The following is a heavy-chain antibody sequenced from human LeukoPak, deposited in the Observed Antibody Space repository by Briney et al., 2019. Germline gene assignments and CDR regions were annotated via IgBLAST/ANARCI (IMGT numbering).Heavy chain of an antibody. Sequence: SVKVSCKASGGSFRSYAISWVRQAPGQGLEWMGEIIPMFGTTNYAQKFQGRVTVTADESTRTAYMELSSLRSEDTAVYYCARGVVVVVALVQYYYYGTDVWGQGTTVTVSS. V-gene: IGHV1-69*13. CDR3: ARGVVVVVALVQYYYYGTDV. CDR1: GGSFRSYA. CDR2: IIPMFGTT. D-gene: IGHD2-15*01. J-gene: IGHJ6*02.